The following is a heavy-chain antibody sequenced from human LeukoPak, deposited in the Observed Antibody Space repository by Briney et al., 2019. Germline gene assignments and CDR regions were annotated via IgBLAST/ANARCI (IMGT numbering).Heavy chain of an antibody. J-gene: IGHJ4*02. CDR1: GFTFSSYW. CDR3: VRHTRRSPGDY. Sequence: PGGSLRLSCAASGFTFSSYWMTWVRQAPGKGLEWMANIRDDGSDKYYVDSVKGRFTISRDNAQNTLLLQMESLRVEDTAVYYCVRHTRRSPGDYWGQGTLVTVST. CDR2: IRDDGSDK. V-gene: IGHV3-7*01. D-gene: IGHD1-26*01.